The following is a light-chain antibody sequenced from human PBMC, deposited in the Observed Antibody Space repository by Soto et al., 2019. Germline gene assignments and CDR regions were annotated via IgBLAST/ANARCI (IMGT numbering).Light chain of an antibody. Sequence: DIQMTQSPFSVSASVGDRVTISCRARQGISSWVAWYQQKPGKAPKLLIYATATLQSEVPSRFSGSGSGTDFTLTISSLQPEDFATYYCQQANSPYTFGQGTKLEIK. V-gene: IGKV1-12*01. CDR2: ATA. CDR3: QQANSPYT. J-gene: IGKJ2*01. CDR1: QGISSW.